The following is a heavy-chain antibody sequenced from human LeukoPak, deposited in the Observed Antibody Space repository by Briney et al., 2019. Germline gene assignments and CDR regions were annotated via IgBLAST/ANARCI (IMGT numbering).Heavy chain of an antibody. CDR1: GYIFTSYS. Sequence: GASVKVSCKASGYIFTSYSISWVRQATGQGLEWMGWISAYNGNTNYAQKLQGRVTMTTDTSTSTAYMELRSLRSDDTAVYYCARVPDYGEPNFDYWGQGTRVTVSS. J-gene: IGHJ4*02. CDR2: ISAYNGNT. V-gene: IGHV1-18*04. D-gene: IGHD4-17*01. CDR3: ARVPDYGEPNFDY.